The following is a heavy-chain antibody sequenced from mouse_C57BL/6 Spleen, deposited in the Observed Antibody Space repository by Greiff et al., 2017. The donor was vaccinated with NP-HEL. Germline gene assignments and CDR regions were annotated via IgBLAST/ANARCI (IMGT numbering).Heavy chain of an antibody. CDR2: INPGSGGT. V-gene: IGHV1-54*01. D-gene: IGHD1-1*01. CDR1: GYAFTNYL. J-gene: IGHJ2*01. CDR3: ARSPYYYGSSYRFDY. Sequence: VQLVESGAELVRPGTSVKVSCKASGYAFTNYLIEWVKQRPGQGLEWIGVINPGSGGTNYNEKFKGKATLTADKSSSTAYMQLSSLTSEDSAVYFCARSPYYYGSSYRFDYWGQGTTLTVSS.